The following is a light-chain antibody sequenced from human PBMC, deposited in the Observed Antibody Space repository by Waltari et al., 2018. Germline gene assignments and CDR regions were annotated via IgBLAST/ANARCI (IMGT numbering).Light chain of an antibody. Sequence: DIVMTQSPVSLPVTPGEPASIPCRSSQSLLHSNGYNYLDWYLQKPGQSPQLLIYLAYDRASGVPDRFSGSGSGTDFTLKISRVEAEDVGVYYCMQALQTPWTFGQGTKVEIK. CDR3: MQALQTPWT. J-gene: IGKJ1*01. CDR2: LAY. CDR1: QSLLHSNGYNY. V-gene: IGKV2-28*01.